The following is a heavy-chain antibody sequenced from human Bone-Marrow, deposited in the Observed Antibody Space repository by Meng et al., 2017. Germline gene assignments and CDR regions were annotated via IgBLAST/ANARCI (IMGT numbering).Heavy chain of an antibody. J-gene: IGHJ6*02. CDR2: ISHGGST. V-gene: IGHV4-34*01. CDR1: GFTFSNAW. D-gene: IGHD6-19*01. Sequence: GSLRLSCAASGFTFSNAWMTWIRQPPGKGLEWIGEISHGGSTNYNPSLKSRVTISVDRSKNQFSLNLSSVTAADTAVYYCARVRHSSGWYVHTRGSYYYAMDVWGQGTTVTVSS. CDR3: ARVRHSSGWYVHTRGSYYYAMDV.